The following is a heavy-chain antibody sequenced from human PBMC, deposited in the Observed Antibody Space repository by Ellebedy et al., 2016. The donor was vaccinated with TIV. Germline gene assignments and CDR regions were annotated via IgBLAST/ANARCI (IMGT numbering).Heavy chain of an antibody. CDR1: GCTFSSYA. Sequence: ASVKVSCXASGCTFSSYAINWVRQAPGQGLEWPGGIIPIFNTANYAQKFQDRVMITADESRSTAYMELSSLRSEDTAVYYCAEGALNWFDPWGLGTLVTVSS. J-gene: IGHJ5*02. V-gene: IGHV1-69*13. CDR3: AEGALNWFDP. CDR2: IIPIFNTA. D-gene: IGHD3-16*01.